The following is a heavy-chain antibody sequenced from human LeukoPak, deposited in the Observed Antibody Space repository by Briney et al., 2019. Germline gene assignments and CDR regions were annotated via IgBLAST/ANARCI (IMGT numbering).Heavy chain of an antibody. V-gene: IGHV4-34*01. CDR3: ARPMVRGPPHKHWQFDL. CDR1: GGSFSGYY. CDR2: INHSGST. D-gene: IGHD3-10*01. J-gene: IGHJ2*01. Sequence: KASETLSLTCAVYGGSFSGYYWSWIRQPPGKGLEWIGEINHSGSTNNNPSLKSRVTISVDTSKNQFSPKLTSVTAADTAVYYCARPMVRGPPHKHWQFDLWGRGALVTVSS.